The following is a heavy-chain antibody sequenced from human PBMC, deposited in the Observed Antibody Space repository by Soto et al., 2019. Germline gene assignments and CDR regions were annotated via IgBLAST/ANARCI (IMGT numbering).Heavy chain of an antibody. Sequence: PGGSLRLSCAASGFTFGSYGMHWVRQAPGKGLEWVAVISYDGSNKYYADSVKGRFTISRDNSKNTLYLQMNSLRAEDTAVYYCAKPRAPYYVDTPISVYFDYWGQGTLVTVSS. CDR3: AKPRAPYYVDTPISVYFDY. J-gene: IGHJ4*02. V-gene: IGHV3-30*18. CDR1: GFTFGSYG. D-gene: IGHD5-18*01. CDR2: ISYDGSNK.